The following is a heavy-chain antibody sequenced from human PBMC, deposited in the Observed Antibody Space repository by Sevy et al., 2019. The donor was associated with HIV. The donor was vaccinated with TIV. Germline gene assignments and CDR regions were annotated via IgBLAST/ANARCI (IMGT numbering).Heavy chain of an antibody. J-gene: IGHJ3*02. V-gene: IGHV4-59*01. CDR1: GGSISSYY. Sequence: SETLSLTCTVSGGSISSYYWSWIRQPPGKGLEWIGYIYYSGSTNYNPSLKSRVTISVDTSKNQFSLKLGSVTAADTAVYYCARDANYDILTGYYIHAFDIWGQGTMVTVSS. CDR3: ARDANYDILTGYYIHAFDI. D-gene: IGHD3-9*01. CDR2: IYYSGST.